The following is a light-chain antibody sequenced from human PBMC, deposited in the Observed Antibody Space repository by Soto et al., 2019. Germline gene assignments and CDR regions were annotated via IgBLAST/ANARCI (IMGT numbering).Light chain of an antibody. V-gene: IGKV4-1*01. CDR3: QQYYLTPLT. CDR1: LSVLYSSKTTSY. Sequence: DIVMTQSPDSLAVSLGERATINCKASLSVLYSSKTTSYLAWYQQKPGQPPKLLIHWASTRESGVPDRFTGSGSGTDFTLTITSLQAEDVAVYYCQQYYLTPLTFGGGTNVEIK. CDR2: WAS. J-gene: IGKJ4*01.